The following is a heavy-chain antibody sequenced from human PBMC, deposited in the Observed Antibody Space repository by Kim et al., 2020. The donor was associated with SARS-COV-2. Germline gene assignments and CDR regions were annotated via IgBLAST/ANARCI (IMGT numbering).Heavy chain of an antibody. Sequence: KGRFTISRDNSKNTLYLQMNSLRAEDTAVYYCAKGEKYYYGSGSPGHFDYWGQGTLVTVSS. CDR3: AKGEKYYYGSGSPGHFDY. J-gene: IGHJ4*02. D-gene: IGHD3-10*01. V-gene: IGHV3-23*03.